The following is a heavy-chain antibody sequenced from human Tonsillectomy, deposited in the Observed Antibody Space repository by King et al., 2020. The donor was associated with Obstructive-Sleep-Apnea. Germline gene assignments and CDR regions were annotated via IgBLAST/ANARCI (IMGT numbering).Heavy chain of an antibody. V-gene: IGHV3-7*01. CDR3: ARALSVDYAVDY. J-gene: IGHJ4*02. CDR1: GFSFSSYC. Sequence: VQLVESGGGLGQPGGSLRLSCAVSGFSFSSYCMSWVRQAPGKGLEWVANINQHGSEEYYVDSVKGRFTSSRDNAKNSLYLQMSSLRAEDTAMYYCARALSVDYAVDYWGQGTLVTVSS. D-gene: IGHD4-17*01. CDR2: INQHGSEE.